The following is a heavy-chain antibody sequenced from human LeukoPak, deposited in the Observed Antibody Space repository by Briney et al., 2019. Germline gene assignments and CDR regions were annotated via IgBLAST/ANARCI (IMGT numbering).Heavy chain of an antibody. CDR3: ARSGSFWRGYPYYYDY. J-gene: IGHJ4*02. D-gene: IGHD3-3*01. V-gene: IGHV3-33*01. CDR1: GFTFSSYG. CDR2: IWYDGSNK. Sequence: GGSLILSCAASGFTFSSYGMHWVRQAPGKGLEWVAIIWYDGSNKYYADSVKGRFTISRDNSKNTLYLQVNSLRAEDTAVYYCARSGSFWRGYPYYYDYWGQGTLVTVSS.